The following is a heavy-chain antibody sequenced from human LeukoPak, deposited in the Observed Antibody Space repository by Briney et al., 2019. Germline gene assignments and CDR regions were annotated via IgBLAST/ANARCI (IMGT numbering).Heavy chain of an antibody. V-gene: IGHV1-18*01. Sequence: ASVKVSCKASGYIFSDHGIAWVRQAPGQGPEWMGWISGYDGNKKYAQKFQGGVTMTTDTSTSTSYMEVGSLRSDDTAVYYCARGWGSYFDSWGQGTLVTVSS. J-gene: IGHJ4*02. D-gene: IGHD3-16*01. CDR3: ARGWGSYFDS. CDR2: ISGYDGNK. CDR1: GYIFSDHG.